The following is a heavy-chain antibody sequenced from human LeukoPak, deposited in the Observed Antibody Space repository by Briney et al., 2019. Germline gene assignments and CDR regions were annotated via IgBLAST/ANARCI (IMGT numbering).Heavy chain of an antibody. Sequence: PGGSLRLSCVASGFTFSSYSMSWVRQAPGKGLEWVSYIDTSSSTIYYADSVKGRLTISRDNAKNSLYLQMKSLRAEDTTVYYCARDMGYSGSWPGYFDYWGQGVLVTVSS. J-gene: IGHJ4*02. V-gene: IGHV3-48*04. D-gene: IGHD1-26*01. CDR2: IDTSSSTI. CDR3: ARDMGYSGSWPGYFDY. CDR1: GFTFSSYS.